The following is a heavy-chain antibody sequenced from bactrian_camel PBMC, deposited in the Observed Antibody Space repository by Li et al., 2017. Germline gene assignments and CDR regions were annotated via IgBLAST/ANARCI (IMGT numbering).Heavy chain of an antibody. Sequence: DVQLVESGGGLVQPGGSLRLSCAASEFTFRTSAMTWIRQAPGKGLEWVSRIIHDGDLTSYADSVKGQFAISRDNAKNTVYLQMNSLKPEDTAVYYCVTGRTWVAYARADFTYWGQGTQVTVS. J-gene: IGHJ6*01. CDR2: IIHDGDLT. CDR3: VTGRTWVAYARADFTY. D-gene: IGHD6*01. CDR1: EFTFRTSA. V-gene: IGHV3S31*01.